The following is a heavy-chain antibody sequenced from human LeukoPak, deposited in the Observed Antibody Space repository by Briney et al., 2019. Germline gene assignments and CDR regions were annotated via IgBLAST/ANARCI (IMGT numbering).Heavy chain of an antibody. J-gene: IGHJ6*02. D-gene: IGHD6-6*01. CDR3: ARGPRVYYYYYGMDV. CDR1: GGSISSYY. Sequence: PSETLSLTCTVSGGSISSYYWSWIRQPPGKGLEWIGYIYYSGSTNYNPSLKSRVTISVDTSKDQFSLKLSSVTAADTAVYYCARGPRVYYYYYGMDVWGQGTTVTVSS. V-gene: IGHV4-59*12. CDR2: IYYSGST.